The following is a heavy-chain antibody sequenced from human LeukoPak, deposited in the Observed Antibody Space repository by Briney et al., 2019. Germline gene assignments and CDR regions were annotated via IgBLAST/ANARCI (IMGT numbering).Heavy chain of an antibody. CDR3: ARGEEMATILFDY. V-gene: IGHV3-53*01. D-gene: IGHD5-24*01. CDR2: IYSGGST. Sequence: PGGSLRLSCAASEFSVGSNYMSWVRQAPGKGLEWVSVIYSGGSTYYADSVKGRFTISRDNSKNTLYLQMNSLRAEDTAVYYCARGEEMATILFDYWGQGTLVTVSS. CDR1: EFSVGSNY. J-gene: IGHJ4*02.